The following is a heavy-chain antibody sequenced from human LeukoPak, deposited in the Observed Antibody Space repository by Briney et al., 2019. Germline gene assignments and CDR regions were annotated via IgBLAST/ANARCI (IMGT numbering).Heavy chain of an antibody. Sequence: GGSLRLSCAVPASIFRSNWLSWVRQAPGKGLEWVAVISYDGSNKYYADSVQGRFTISRDNSKNTLYLQMNSLRAEDTAVYYCARDDGDGPDYYDSSGYYTLIDYWGQGTLVTVSS. V-gene: IGHV3-30*03. CDR3: ARDDGDGPDYYDSSGYYTLIDY. CDR1: ASIFRSNW. D-gene: IGHD3-22*01. J-gene: IGHJ4*02. CDR2: ISYDGSNK.